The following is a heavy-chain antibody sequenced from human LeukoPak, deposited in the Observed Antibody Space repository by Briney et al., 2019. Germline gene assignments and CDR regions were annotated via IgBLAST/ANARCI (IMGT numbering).Heavy chain of an antibody. D-gene: IGHD1-26*01. CDR2: TYPGDSET. V-gene: IGHV5-51*01. CDR3: ARLAVGATKSFDY. CDR1: GYNFAIYW. Sequence: GESLKISCKGSGYNFAIYWIGWVRQMPGKGLEWMGVTYPGDSETRYSPSFQGQVTISADKSITTAYLQWSSLKASDTAMYYCARLAVGATKSFDYWGQGTLVTVSS. J-gene: IGHJ4*02.